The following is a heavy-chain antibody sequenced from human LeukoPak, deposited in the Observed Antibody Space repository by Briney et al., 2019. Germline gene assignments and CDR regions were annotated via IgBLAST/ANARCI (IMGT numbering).Heavy chain of an antibody. CDR1: GYTFTSYD. D-gene: IGHD1-1*01. Sequence: ASVKVSCKASGYTFTSYDINWVRQATGQGLEWMGWMNPNSGNTGYAQKFQGRVTITRNTSISTAYMELSSLRSEDTAVYYCARDGNNWNDQDAFDIWGQGTMVTVSS. CDR3: ARDGNNWNDQDAFDI. V-gene: IGHV1-8*03. CDR2: MNPNSGNT. J-gene: IGHJ3*02.